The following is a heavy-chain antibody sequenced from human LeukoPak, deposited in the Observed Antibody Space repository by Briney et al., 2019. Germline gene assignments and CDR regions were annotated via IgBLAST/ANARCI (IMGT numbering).Heavy chain of an antibody. V-gene: IGHV3-23*01. D-gene: IGHD2-8*01. Sequence: PGGSLRLSCAASGFTFSTFAMIWVRQPPGKGLEWVSSIFPSGGEIHYADSVRGRFTISRDNSKSTLSLQMNSLKTEDTAVYYCTMEVMDVWGKGTTVTVSS. CDR2: IFPSGGEI. CDR1: GFTFSTFA. J-gene: IGHJ6*04. CDR3: TMEVMDV.